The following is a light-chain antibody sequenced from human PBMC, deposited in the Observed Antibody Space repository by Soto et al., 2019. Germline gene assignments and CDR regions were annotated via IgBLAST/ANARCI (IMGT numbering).Light chain of an antibody. V-gene: IGLV7-43*01. Sequence: QAVVTQEPSLTVSPGGTVTLTCASNTGAVTSGNYASWFQQKPGQAPKTLIYTTNNKHSWTPARFSGSLLGDKAALTVSGVQPEDEADYYCLLYYGGAHLVFGGGTQLTVL. CDR3: LLYYGGAHLV. CDR1: TGAVTSGNY. J-gene: IGLJ7*01. CDR2: TTN.